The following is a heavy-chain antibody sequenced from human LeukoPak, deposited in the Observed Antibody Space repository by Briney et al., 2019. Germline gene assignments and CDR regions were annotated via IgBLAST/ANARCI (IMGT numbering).Heavy chain of an antibody. CDR2: ISGSGGST. D-gene: IGHD1-26*01. J-gene: IGHJ4*02. CDR1: GFTFSSYA. CDR3: AKDLGGSYSVRSGYFDY. Sequence: PGGSLRLSCAASGFTFSSYAVSWVRQAPGKGLELVSAISGSGGSTYYAASEKGRFTISRDTSRNTLYLQMNSLRAEDTAVYYCAKDLGGSYSVRSGYFDYWGQGTLVTVSS. V-gene: IGHV3-23*01.